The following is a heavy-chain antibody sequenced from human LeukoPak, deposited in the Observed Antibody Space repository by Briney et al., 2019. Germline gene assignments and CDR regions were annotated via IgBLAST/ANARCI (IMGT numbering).Heavy chain of an antibody. J-gene: IGHJ4*02. V-gene: IGHV3-74*01. CDR3: VVGGSPGY. CDR1: GFSFTNYW. D-gene: IGHD2-15*01. CDR2: ISTDGYTT. Sequence: RPGGSLRLSCAVSGFSFTNYWMHWVRQAPRKGLVWVSRISTDGYTTDYADFVQGRFTASRDNAKNTWSLEMNSLRAEDTAVYYCVVGGSPGYWGQGTLVTVSS.